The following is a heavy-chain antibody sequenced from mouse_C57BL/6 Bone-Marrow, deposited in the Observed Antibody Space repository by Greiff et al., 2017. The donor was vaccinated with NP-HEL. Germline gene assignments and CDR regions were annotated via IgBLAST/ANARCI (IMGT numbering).Heavy chain of an antibody. CDR3: ARWDYYGLFDY. Sequence: QVQLQQSGAELARPGASVKLSCKASGYTFTSYGISGVKQGTGRGLEWIGEIYPRSGNTYYNGKSKGKATLTADKSSSTAYMELRSLPSEDSAVYFCARWDYYGLFDYWGQGTTLTVSS. D-gene: IGHD1-1*01. V-gene: IGHV1-81*01. CDR2: IYPRSGNT. CDR1: GYTFTSYG. J-gene: IGHJ2*01.